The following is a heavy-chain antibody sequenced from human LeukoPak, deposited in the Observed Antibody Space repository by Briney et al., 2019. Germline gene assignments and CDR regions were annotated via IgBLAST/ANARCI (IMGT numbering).Heavy chain of an antibody. V-gene: IGHV3-13*01. CDR1: GFTFSSYD. Sequence: GGSLRLSCAASGFTFSSYDMHWVRHATGKGLEWVSAIGTAGDTYYPGSVKGRFTISRENAKNSLYLQMNSLRAGDTAVYYCARVYYDSSGYPFFDYWGQGTLVTVSS. CDR2: IGTAGDT. CDR3: ARVYYDSSGYPFFDY. J-gene: IGHJ4*02. D-gene: IGHD3-22*01.